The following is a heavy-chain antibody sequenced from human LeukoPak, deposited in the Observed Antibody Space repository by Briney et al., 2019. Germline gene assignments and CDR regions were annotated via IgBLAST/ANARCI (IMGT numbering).Heavy chain of an antibody. CDR1: GYTFTGYY. Sequence: ASVKVSCKASGYTFTGYYMHWVRQAPGQGLEWMGWINPNSGGTNYAQKFQGRVTMTRDTSISTAYMELSRLRSDDTAVYYCARDQHTVVVVAVDDAFDIWGQGTMVTVSS. D-gene: IGHD2-15*01. V-gene: IGHV1-2*02. J-gene: IGHJ3*02. CDR2: INPNSGGT. CDR3: ARDQHTVVVVAVDDAFDI.